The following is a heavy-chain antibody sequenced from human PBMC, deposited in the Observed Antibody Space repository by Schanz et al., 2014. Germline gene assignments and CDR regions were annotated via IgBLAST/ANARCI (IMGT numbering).Heavy chain of an antibody. CDR1: GFSFNNYW. J-gene: IGHJ4*02. CDR2: IIHDGSEK. D-gene: IGHD6-13*01. CDR3: ARDLRNSRPSYYDH. V-gene: IGHV3-7*01. Sequence: EVQLVESGGGLVQPGGSLRLSCAASGFSFNNYWMTWFRQAPGKELEWVANIIHDGSEKFYVDSVKGRFTISRDNAKNSLYLQMDALRAEDTAVYYCARDLRNSRPSYYDHWGQGTLVTVSA.